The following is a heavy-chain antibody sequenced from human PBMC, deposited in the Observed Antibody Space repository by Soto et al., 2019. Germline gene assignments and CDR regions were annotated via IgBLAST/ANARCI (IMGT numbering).Heavy chain of an antibody. V-gene: IGHV3-30*18. D-gene: IGHD2-15*01. J-gene: IGHJ6*02. Sequence: QVQLVESGGGVVQPGRSLRLSCAASGFTFSSYGMHWVRQAPGKGLEWVAVISYDGSNKYYADSVKGRFTISRDNSKNTLYLQMNSLIAEDTAVYYCAKGGYCSGGSCRGDYYYGMDVWGQGTTVTVSS. CDR2: ISYDGSNK. CDR1: GFTFSSYG. CDR3: AKGGYCSGGSCRGDYYYGMDV.